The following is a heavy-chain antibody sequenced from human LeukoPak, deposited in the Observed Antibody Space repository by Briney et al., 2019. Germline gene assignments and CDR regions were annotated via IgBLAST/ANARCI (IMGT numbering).Heavy chain of an antibody. Sequence: GEALQISFKGSGYSFTSYWIGWVRQMPGKGLEWMGIIYPGDSDTRYSPSFQGQVTISADKSISTVYLQCSSLKASDTAMYYCARHLSVEMATITSLDYWGQGTLVTVCS. V-gene: IGHV5-51*01. CDR3: ARHLSVEMATITSLDY. CDR2: IYPGDSDT. J-gene: IGHJ4*02. CDR1: GYSFTSYW. D-gene: IGHD5-24*01.